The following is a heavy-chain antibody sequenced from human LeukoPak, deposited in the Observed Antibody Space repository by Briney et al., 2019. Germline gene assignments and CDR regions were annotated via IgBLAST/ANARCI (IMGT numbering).Heavy chain of an antibody. CDR2: IWFDGSNK. CDR1: GFIFSNDA. V-gene: IGHV3-30*02. Sequence: GGSLRLSCAASGFIFSNDAMHWVRQAPGKGLEWVAFIWFDGSNKHYADSVKGRFTISRDNAKNTLYLQMDSLRAEDTAVYYCATDRNSGKYYDYWGQGTLVTVSS. D-gene: IGHD1-26*01. CDR3: ATDRNSGKYYDY. J-gene: IGHJ4*02.